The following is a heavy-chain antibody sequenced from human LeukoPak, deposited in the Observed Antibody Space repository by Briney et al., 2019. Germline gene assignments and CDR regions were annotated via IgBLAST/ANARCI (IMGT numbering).Heavy chain of an antibody. V-gene: IGHV4-30-4*01. J-gene: IGHJ4*02. D-gene: IGHD5-12*01. CDR3: ARDASGYDYVPYYFDY. Sequence: PSETLSLTCTVSGGSISSGDYYWSWIRQPPGKGLEWIGYIYYSGSTYYNPSLKSRVTISVDTSKNQFSLKLSSVTAADTAVYYCARDASGYDYVPYYFDYWGRGTLVTVSS. CDR1: GGSISSGDYY. CDR2: IYYSGST.